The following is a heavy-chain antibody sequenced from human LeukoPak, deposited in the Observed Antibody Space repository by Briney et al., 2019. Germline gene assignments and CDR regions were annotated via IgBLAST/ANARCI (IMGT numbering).Heavy chain of an antibody. CDR2: INHSGST. D-gene: IGHD6-6*01. V-gene: IGHV4-39*07. Sequence: PSETLSLTCTVSGGSISSSSYYWSWIRQPPGKGLEWIGEINHSGSTNYNPSLKSRVTISVDTSKNQFSLKLSSVTAADTAVYYCARPGSIAARLFWYYWGQGTLVTVSS. CDR3: ARPGSIAARLFWYY. J-gene: IGHJ4*02. CDR1: GGSISSSSYY.